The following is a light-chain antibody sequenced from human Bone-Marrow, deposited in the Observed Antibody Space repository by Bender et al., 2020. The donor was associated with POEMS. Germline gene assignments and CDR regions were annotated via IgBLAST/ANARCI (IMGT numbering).Light chain of an antibody. CDR1: SGDVGAYSF. CDR2: EVF. V-gene: IGLV2-8*01. J-gene: IGLJ2*01. Sequence: QSALTQPPSASGSLGRSVTISCTGTSGDVGAYSFVSWYQHRPGKAPKLLIFEVFRRPSGLPDRFSGSKSGNTASLTVSGLQAEDEADYYCSSYAGRENLLIFGGGTALTV. CDR3: SSYAGRENLLI.